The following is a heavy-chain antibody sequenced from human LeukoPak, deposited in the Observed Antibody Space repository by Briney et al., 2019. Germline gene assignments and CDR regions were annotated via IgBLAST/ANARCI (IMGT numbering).Heavy chain of an antibody. CDR2: ISSSSSYI. CDR3: ATTDYSGTYYFDY. V-gene: IGHV3-21*01. CDR1: GFTFSSYA. Sequence: GGSLRLSCAASGFTFSSYAMSWVRQAPGKGLEWVSSISSSSSYIYYADSVKGRFTISRDNAKNSLYLQMNSLRAEDTAVYYCATTDYSGTYYFDYWGQGTLVTVSS. D-gene: IGHD5-12*01. J-gene: IGHJ4*02.